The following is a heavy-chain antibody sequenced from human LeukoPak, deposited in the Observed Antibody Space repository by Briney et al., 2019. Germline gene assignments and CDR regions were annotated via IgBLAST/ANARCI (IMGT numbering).Heavy chain of an antibody. CDR1: GFTFSSYA. D-gene: IGHD3-3*01. CDR2: ISGSGGST. V-gene: IGHV3-23*01. J-gene: IGHJ4*02. Sequence: GSLRLSCAASGFTFSSYAMSWVRQAPGKGLEWVSAISGSGGSTYYADSVKGRFTISRDNSKNTLYLQMNSLRAEDTAVYYCAKRQYYDFWSGYYTFDYWGQGTLVTVSS. CDR3: AKRQYYDFWSGYYTFDY.